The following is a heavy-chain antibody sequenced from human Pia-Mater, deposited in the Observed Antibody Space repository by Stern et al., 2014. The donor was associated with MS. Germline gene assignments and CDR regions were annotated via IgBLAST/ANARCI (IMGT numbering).Heavy chain of an antibody. CDR1: GGTFSSYA. CDR3: ARGYYYGSGSYSY. CDR2: IIPIFGTA. Sequence: EQLLESGAEVKKPGYSVKVSCKASGGTFSSYAISWVRQAPGQGLEWMGGIIPIFGTANYAQKFQGRVTITADESTSTAYMELSSLRSEDTAVYYCARGYYYGSGSYSYWGQGTLVTVSS. V-gene: IGHV1-69*01. D-gene: IGHD3-10*01. J-gene: IGHJ4*02.